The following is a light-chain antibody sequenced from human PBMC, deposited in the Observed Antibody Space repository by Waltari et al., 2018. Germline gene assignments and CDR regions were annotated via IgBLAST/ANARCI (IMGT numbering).Light chain of an antibody. Sequence: EIVMTQSPATLSVSPGERATLSCRASQSDRSNLAWYQQKPGQAPRLLIYGASTRATGVPARFSGSGSGTEFTLTISSLQSEDFAVYYCQQYDSWPPGITFGGGTKVEIK. CDR2: GAS. CDR3: QQYDSWPPGIT. CDR1: QSDRSN. V-gene: IGKV3-15*01. J-gene: IGKJ4*01.